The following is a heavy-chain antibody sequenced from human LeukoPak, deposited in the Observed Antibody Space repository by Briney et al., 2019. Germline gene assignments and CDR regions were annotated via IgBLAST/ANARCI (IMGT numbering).Heavy chain of an antibody. CDR1: GGSISSSSYY. Sequence: PSETLSLTCTVSGGSISSSSYYWGWIRQPPGKGLEWIGSIYYSGSTYYNPSLKSRVTIPVDTSKNQFSLKLSSVTAADTAVYYCASWRIYCSGGSCLDYWGQGTLVTVSS. J-gene: IGHJ4*02. CDR3: ASWRIYCSGGSCLDY. D-gene: IGHD2-15*01. V-gene: IGHV4-39*07. CDR2: IYYSGST.